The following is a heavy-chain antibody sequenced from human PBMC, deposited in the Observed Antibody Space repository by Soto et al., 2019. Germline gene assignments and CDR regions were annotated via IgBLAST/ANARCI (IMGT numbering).Heavy chain of an antibody. D-gene: IGHD5-18*01. V-gene: IGHV5-51*01. CDR2: IYPGDSDT. Sequence: GESLKISCKGSGYSFTIYWIGWVRQMPGKGLEWMGIIYPGDSDTRYSPSFQGQVTISADKSISTAYLQWSSLKASDTAMYYCARHAVQLWLRNYYYYGMDVWGQGTTVTVSS. J-gene: IGHJ6*02. CDR1: GYSFTIYW. CDR3: ARHAVQLWLRNYYYYGMDV.